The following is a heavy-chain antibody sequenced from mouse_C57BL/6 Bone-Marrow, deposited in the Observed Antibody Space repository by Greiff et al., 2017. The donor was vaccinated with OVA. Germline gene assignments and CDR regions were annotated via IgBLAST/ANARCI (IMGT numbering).Heavy chain of an antibody. J-gene: IGHJ3*01. CDR3: GDGAWFAY. D-gene: IGHD1-1*01. V-gene: IGHV1-26*01. CDR1: GYTFTDYY. CDR2: INPNNGGT. Sequence: EVQLQQSGPELVKPGASVKISCKASGYTFTDYYMNWVKQSHGKSLEWIGDINPNNGGTSYNQKFKGKATLTVDKSSSTAYMELRSLTSEDSAVYYCGDGAWFAYWGQGTLVTVSA.